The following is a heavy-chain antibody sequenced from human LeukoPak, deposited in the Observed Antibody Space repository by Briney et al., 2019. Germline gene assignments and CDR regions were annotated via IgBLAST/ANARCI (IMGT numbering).Heavy chain of an antibody. V-gene: IGHV3-30*02. CDR1: GFTFSSYG. Sequence: GGSLRLSCAASGFTFSSYGMHWVRQAPGKGLEWVAFIRYDGSNKYYADSVKGRFTISRDNSKNTLYLQMNSLRAEDTAVYYCAKDRMMGDYYYYYYMDVWGKGTTVTVSS. D-gene: IGHD3-16*01. CDR3: AKDRMMGDYYYYYYMDV. J-gene: IGHJ6*03. CDR2: IRYDGSNK.